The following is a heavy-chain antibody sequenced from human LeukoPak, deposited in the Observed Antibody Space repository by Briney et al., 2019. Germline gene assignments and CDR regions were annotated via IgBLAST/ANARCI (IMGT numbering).Heavy chain of an antibody. V-gene: IGHV4-34*01. CDR2: INHSGST. D-gene: IGHD5-18*01. Sequence: SETPSLTCAVYGGSFSGCYWSWIRQPPGKGLEWIGEINHSGSTNYNPSLKSRVTISVDTSKNQFSLKLSSVTAADTAVYYCARGRDTAMVYSGFDYWGQGTLVTVSS. CDR1: GGSFSGCY. CDR3: ARGRDTAMVYSGFDY. J-gene: IGHJ4*02.